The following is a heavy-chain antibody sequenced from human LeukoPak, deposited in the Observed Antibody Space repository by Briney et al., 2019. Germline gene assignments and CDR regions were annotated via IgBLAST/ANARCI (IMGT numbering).Heavy chain of an antibody. D-gene: IGHD2-21*02. J-gene: IGHJ4*02. Sequence: DSVKGRFTISRDNSKNTLYLQMNSLRAEDTSVYYCAKDNIWAGDPPDYCGQGTLVTVYS. CDR3: AKDNIWAGDPPDY. V-gene: IGHV3-30*02.